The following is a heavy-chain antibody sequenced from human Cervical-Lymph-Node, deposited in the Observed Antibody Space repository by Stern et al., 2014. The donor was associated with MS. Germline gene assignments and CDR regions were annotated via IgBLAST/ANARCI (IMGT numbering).Heavy chain of an antibody. D-gene: IGHD3-10*01. CDR2: IYCGDST. J-gene: IGHJ3*01. CDR1: GFSLTTTRIR. CDR3: ARTPTYRFAFDV. Sequence: QVTLRESGPALVRPTQTLTLTCTFSGFSLTTTRIRVSWIRQPPGKALEWLASIYCGDSTFYSTSLRTRLIITKDTSNNQVVLTMTNVDPADTATYYCARTPTYRFAFDVWGQGTVVIVSS. V-gene: IGHV2-70*04.